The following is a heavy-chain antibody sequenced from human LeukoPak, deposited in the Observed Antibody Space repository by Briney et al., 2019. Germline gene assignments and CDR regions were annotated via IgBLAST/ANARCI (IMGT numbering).Heavy chain of an antibody. J-gene: IGHJ4*02. CDR1: GYTLTELS. CDR2: FDPEDGET. Sequence: GASVKVSCKVSGYTLTELSMHWVRQAPGEGLEWMGGFDPEDGETIYAQKFQGRVTMTEDTSTDTAYMELSSLRSEDTAVYYCTTSYYDFSSDWGQGTLVTVSS. V-gene: IGHV1-24*01. CDR3: TTSYYDFSSD. D-gene: IGHD3-3*01.